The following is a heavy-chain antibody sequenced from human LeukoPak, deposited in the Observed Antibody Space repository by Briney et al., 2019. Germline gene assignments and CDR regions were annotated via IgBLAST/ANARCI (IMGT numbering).Heavy chain of an antibody. CDR1: GGSMTTHY. Sequence: SETLSLTCIVSGGSMTTHYWSWFRQPPGKGLEWIGYIYYSGTTNYNSSLESRATISVDTSKNQFSLRLNSVTAADTAFYYCARGGWYQDYWGQGTLVTVSS. D-gene: IGHD6-19*01. CDR2: IYYSGTT. CDR3: ARGGWYQDY. J-gene: IGHJ4*02. V-gene: IGHV4-59*11.